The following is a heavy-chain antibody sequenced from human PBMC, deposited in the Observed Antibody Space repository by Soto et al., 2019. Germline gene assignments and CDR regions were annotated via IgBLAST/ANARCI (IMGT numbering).Heavy chain of an antibody. CDR1: GGTLSSYT. D-gene: IGHD2-15*01. J-gene: IGHJ4*02. Sequence: QVQLVQSGAEVKKPGYSVKVSCTASGGTLSSYTFSWVRQAPGQGLEWMGRVIPNLGVTNYAKKFQGRFTIVVDTSTSTAYMELNSLRYEDTAVYYCARDKGYCSDTSCPDFDYWGQGTLGTDSS. V-gene: IGHV1-69*08. CDR3: ARDKGYCSDTSCPDFDY. CDR2: VIPNLGVT.